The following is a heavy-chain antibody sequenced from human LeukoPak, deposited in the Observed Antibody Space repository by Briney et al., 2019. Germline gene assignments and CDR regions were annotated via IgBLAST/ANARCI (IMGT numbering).Heavy chain of an antibody. CDR3: ARQYCSSTSCYGWFDP. V-gene: IGHV4-4*02. J-gene: IGHJ5*02. CDR2: IYHSGST. CDR1: GGSISSSNW. D-gene: IGHD2-2*01. Sequence: SGTLSLTCAVSGGSISSSNWRSWVRQPPGKGLEWIGEIYHSGSTNYNPSLKSRVTISVDKSKNQFSLKLSSVTAADTAVYYCARQYCSSTSCYGWFDPWGQGTLVTVSS.